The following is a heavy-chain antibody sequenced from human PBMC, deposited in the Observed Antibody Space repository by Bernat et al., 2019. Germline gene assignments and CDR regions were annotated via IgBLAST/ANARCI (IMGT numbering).Heavy chain of an antibody. CDR2: ISYDGSNK. V-gene: IGHV3-30*03. CDR1: GFTFSSYG. Sequence: QVQLVESGGGVVQPGRSLRLSCAASGFTFSSYGMHWVRQAPGKGLEWVAVISYDGSNKYYADSVKSRLTISRDNSKIKLYLQMNSLRAEDTAVYYCATRDEEYYDFWSGYQHRSDYWGQGTLVTVSS. CDR3: ATRDEEYYDFWSGYQHRSDY. D-gene: IGHD3-3*01. J-gene: IGHJ4*02.